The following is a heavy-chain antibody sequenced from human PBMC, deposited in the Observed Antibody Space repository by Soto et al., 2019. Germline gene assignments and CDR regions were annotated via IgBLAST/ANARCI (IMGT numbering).Heavy chain of an antibody. J-gene: IGHJ4*02. Sequence: ASVKVSCKASGYTFTDYSIHWVRQAPGQGLEWMGWINVGNGNTEYSRKFQGRVTNVRDMSASTAYIEVTSLTSEDTAIYYCASEGAHYTALDHWGQGTLVTVSS. D-gene: IGHD1-26*01. CDR2: INVGNGNT. CDR1: GYTFTDYS. CDR3: ASEGAHYTALDH. V-gene: IGHV1-3*01.